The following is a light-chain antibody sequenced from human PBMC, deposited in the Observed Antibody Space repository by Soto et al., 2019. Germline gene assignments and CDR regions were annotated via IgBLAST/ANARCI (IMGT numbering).Light chain of an antibody. CDR2: EAS. Sequence: EIVLTHSPVTLSLSLGKTAPLSCRASQSVSTSLAWYQQKPDQAPRLLXYEASDRATGRPARFSGSGFGTDFTLTFSSLEPEDFAVYDGQLRSNWPSRTFGGGTKVDIK. CDR1: QSVSTS. J-gene: IGKJ4*01. V-gene: IGKV3-11*01. CDR3: QLRSNWPSRT.